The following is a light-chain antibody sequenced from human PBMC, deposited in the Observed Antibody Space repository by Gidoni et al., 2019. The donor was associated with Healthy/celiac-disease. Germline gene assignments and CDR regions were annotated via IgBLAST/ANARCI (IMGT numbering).Light chain of an antibody. V-gene: IGLV2-14*01. CDR1: SSDVGGYNY. J-gene: IGLJ3*02. Sequence: QSALTQPAPVYGSPGQSITISCTGTSSDVGGYNYVSWYPQHPGKAPNLMIYDVSNRPSGVSNRFSGSKSGNTASLTSSGLQAEAESDYSCSSYTSSSSWVFGGGTKLTVL. CDR2: DVS. CDR3: SSYTSSSSWV.